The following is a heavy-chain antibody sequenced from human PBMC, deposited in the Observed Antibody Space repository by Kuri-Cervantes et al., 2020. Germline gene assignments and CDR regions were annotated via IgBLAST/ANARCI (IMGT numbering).Heavy chain of an antibody. CDR1: GYTFTSYY. V-gene: IGHV1-46*01. D-gene: IGHD3-10*01. Sequence: ASVKVSCKASGYTFTSYYMHWVRPAPGQGLEWMGIINPSGGSTSYAQKFQGRVTMTRDTSTSTVYMELSSLRSEDTAVYYCARGDLVRGVVDYYYYGMDVWGQGTTVTVSS. J-gene: IGHJ6*02. CDR2: INPSGGST. CDR3: ARGDLVRGVVDYYYYGMDV.